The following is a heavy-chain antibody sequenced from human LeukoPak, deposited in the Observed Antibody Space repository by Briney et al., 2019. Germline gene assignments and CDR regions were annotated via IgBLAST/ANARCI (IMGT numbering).Heavy chain of an antibody. CDR2: IVPIFGTA. Sequence: SVKVSCKASGGTFSSYAISWVRQAPGQGLEWMGGIVPIFGTANYAQKFQGRVTITADESTSTAYMELSSLRSEDTAVYYCARGGCSSASCAFDYWGQGTLVTVSS. J-gene: IGHJ4*02. CDR3: ARGGCSSASCAFDY. CDR1: GGTFSSYA. V-gene: IGHV1-69*01. D-gene: IGHD2-2*01.